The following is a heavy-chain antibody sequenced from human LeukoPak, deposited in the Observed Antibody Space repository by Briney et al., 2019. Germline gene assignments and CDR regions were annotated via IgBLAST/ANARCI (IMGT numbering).Heavy chain of an antibody. CDR1: GFTFSSYA. CDR2: ISWNSGSI. D-gene: IGHD3-22*01. CDR3: AKDTYDSSGYYFS. Sequence: SLRLSCAASGFTFSSYAMSWVRQAPGKGLEWVSGISWNSGSIGYADSVKGRFTISRDNAKNSLYLQMNSLRAEDTALYYCAKDTYDSSGYYFSWGQGTLVTVSS. V-gene: IGHV3-9*01. J-gene: IGHJ4*02.